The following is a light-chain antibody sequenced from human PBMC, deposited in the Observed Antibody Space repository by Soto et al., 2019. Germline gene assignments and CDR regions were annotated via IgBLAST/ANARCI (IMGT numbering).Light chain of an antibody. V-gene: IGKV3-20*01. CDR1: QIVSNSY. J-gene: IGKJ1*01. CDR3: QQYVTSPWT. Sequence: EIVLTQSPGTLSLSPGERATLSCRASQIVSNSYLAWYQQKPGQAPRLLLYGASNRATGIPNRFSGSGSGTDFTLTISRLEPEDFAVFYCQQYVTSPWTFGQGTKVEIK. CDR2: GAS.